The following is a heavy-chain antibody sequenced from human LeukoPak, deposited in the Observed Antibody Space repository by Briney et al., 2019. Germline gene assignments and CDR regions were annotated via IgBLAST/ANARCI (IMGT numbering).Heavy chain of an antibody. CDR1: GFTFSSYA. D-gene: IGHD3-22*01. CDR2: ISYDGSNK. J-gene: IGHJ3*01. Sequence: GGSLRLSCAASGFTFSSYAMHWVRQAPGKGLEWVAVISYDGSNKYYADSVKGRFTISRDNSKNTLYLQMNSLRDEDTALYYCAKDSEDDSGGGALDLWGQGTMVTVSS. CDR3: AKDSEDDSGGGALDL. V-gene: IGHV3-30-3*01.